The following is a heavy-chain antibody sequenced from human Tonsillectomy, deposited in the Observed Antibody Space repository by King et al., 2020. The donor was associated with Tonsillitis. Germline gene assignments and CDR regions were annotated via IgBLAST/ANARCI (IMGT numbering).Heavy chain of an antibody. CDR1: GYTFTTYW. Sequence: QLVQSGAEVKKPGESLKISCKGSGYTFTTYWIAWVRQMPGKGLEWMGIIYPHDSDTRYSTSFQGQVTISADKSITTAYLQWSRLKASDTAMYYCARLKRDYGKYGTPGGNWFDPWGQGTLVTVSS. J-gene: IGHJ5*02. CDR3: ARLKRDYGKYGTPGGNWFDP. CDR2: IYPHDSDT. D-gene: IGHD2-8*02. V-gene: IGHV5-51*01.